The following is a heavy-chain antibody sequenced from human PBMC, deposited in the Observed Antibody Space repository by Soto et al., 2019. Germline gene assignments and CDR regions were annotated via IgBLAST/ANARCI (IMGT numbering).Heavy chain of an antibody. V-gene: IGHV3-23*01. Sequence: EVQLLESGGGFVHPGGSLRLACAGSGFTFINYAMNWVRQAPGKGLEWVSSISGGGDAAFFPDSVRGRFTISRDNSKNTVTLQMNSLGVDDTAVYYCARKILGSTSRPNYWYFDLWGRGTLVTVSS. CDR1: GFTFINYA. CDR2: ISGGGDAA. J-gene: IGHJ2*01. CDR3: ARKILGSTSRPNYWYFDL. D-gene: IGHD2-2*01.